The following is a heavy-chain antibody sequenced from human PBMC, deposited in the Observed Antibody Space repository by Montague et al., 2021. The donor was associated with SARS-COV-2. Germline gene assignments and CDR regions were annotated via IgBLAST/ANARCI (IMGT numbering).Heavy chain of an antibody. Sequence: SLRLSCPASGFTFSSHWMSWVRQTPGKGLEWVANIKPDGGEKHYVDSVKGRFTISRDNAKNSLNLQMDSLRAEDTALYYCARDSRIVGATGGMDVWGQGTTVIVSS. V-gene: IGHV3-7*03. D-gene: IGHD1-26*01. J-gene: IGHJ6*02. CDR2: IKPDGGEK. CDR1: GFTFSSHW. CDR3: ARDSRIVGATGGMDV.